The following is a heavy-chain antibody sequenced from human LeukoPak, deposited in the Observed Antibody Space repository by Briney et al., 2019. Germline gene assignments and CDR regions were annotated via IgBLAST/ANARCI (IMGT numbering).Heavy chain of an antibody. CDR1: GFTFSSYS. V-gene: IGHV3-21*01. CDR3: ARVEYYYDSSGYSTTGAFDI. J-gene: IGHJ3*02. Sequence: PGGSLRLSCAASGFTFSSYSMNWVRQAPGKGLEWVSSITSSSSYIYYADSVKGRFTISRDNTKNSLYLQMNSLRAEDTAVYYCARVEYYYDSSGYSTTGAFDIWGQGTMVTVSS. D-gene: IGHD3-22*01. CDR2: ITSSSSYI.